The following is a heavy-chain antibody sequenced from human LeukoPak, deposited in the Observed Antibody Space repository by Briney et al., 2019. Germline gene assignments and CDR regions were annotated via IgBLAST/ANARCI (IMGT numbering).Heavy chain of an antibody. CDR2: ISAYNGNT. V-gene: IGHV1-18*01. J-gene: IGHJ4*02. Sequence: GASVKVSCKASGYTFTSYGISWVRQAPGQGLEWMGWISAYNGNTNYAQKLQGRVTMTTDTSTSTAYMELRSLRSDDTAVYYCARDRTANSGWGPEFEYWGQGTLVTVSS. CDR3: ARDRTANSGWGPEFEY. D-gene: IGHD6-19*01. CDR1: GYTFTSYG.